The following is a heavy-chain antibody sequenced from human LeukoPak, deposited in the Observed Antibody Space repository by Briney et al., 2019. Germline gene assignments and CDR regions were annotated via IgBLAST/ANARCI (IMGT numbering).Heavy chain of an antibody. Sequence: SVKVSCKASGGTFISYAISWVRQAPGQGLEWMGRIIPIFGTANYAQKFQGRVTITTDESTSTAYMELSSLRSEDTAVYYCARAKAVAAQPGEFDYWGQGTLVTVSS. CDR3: ARAKAVAAQPGEFDY. D-gene: IGHD2-15*01. CDR2: IIPIFGTA. CDR1: GGTFISYA. J-gene: IGHJ4*02. V-gene: IGHV1-69*05.